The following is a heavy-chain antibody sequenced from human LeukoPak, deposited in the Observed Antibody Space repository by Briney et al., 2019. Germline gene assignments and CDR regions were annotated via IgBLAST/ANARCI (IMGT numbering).Heavy chain of an antibody. V-gene: IGHV4-59*05. Sequence: GSLRLSCAASGFTVSSNYMSWVRQTPGKGLEWIGSIYYSGSTYYNPSLKSRVTISVDTSKNQFSLKLSSVTAADTAVYYCANYLAVAGPIHDAFDIWGQGTMVTVSS. J-gene: IGHJ3*02. CDR2: IYYSGST. CDR1: GFTVSSNY. D-gene: IGHD6-19*01. CDR3: ANYLAVAGPIHDAFDI.